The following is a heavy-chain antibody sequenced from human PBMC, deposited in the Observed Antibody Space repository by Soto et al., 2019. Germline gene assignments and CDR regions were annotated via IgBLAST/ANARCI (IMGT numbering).Heavy chain of an antibody. V-gene: IGHV3-23*01. CDR1: GFAFSNYD. CDR3: AKGSEYTYGSRLFDY. CDR2: ISASGATT. D-gene: IGHD5-18*01. J-gene: IGHJ4*02. Sequence: EVQLLESGGGLVQPGGSLRLSCVASGFAFSNYDMSWVRQAPGKGLEWVALISASGATTSNADSVKGRFTISRDNSKNTLYVQMNSLRAEDTAVYYCAKGSEYTYGSRLFDYWGQGPLVAVSS.